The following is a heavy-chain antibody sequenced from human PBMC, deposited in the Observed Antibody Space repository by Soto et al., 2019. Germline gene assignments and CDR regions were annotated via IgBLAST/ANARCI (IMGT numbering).Heavy chain of an antibody. CDR3: AREGRGKKAGYNGLVSLGY. J-gene: IGHJ4*02. V-gene: IGHV1-69*06. CDR1: GSRFSNYV. CDR2: IIPIFNST. D-gene: IGHD2-2*02. Sequence: SVKVSCKVSGSRFSNYVISWVRRAPGHGLEWLGRIIPIFNSTKYAQSFQGRVTITADKSTSTASLELSSLRSDDTAVYYCAREGRGKKAGYNGLVSLGYWGQGTLVTVSS.